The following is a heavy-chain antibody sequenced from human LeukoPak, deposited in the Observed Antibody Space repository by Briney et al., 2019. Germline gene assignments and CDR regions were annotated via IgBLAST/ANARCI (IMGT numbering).Heavy chain of an antibody. J-gene: IGHJ4*02. CDR2: IRSKAYGGTT. D-gene: IGHD2-15*01. CDR3: TRAPSNSCFDY. Sequence: PGRSLRLSCTASGFTFGDYAMSWVRQAPGEGLEWVGFIRSKAYGGTTEYAASVKGRFTISRDDSKSIAYLQMNSLKTEDTAVYYCTRAPSNSCFDYWGQGTLVTVSS. V-gene: IGHV3-49*04. CDR1: GFTFGDYA.